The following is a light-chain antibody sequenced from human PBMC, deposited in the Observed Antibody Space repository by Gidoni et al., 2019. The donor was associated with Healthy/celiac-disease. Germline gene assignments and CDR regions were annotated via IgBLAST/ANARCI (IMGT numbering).Light chain of an antibody. CDR2: GAS. V-gene: IGKV3-20*01. Sequence: EIVLTQSPGPLSLSPGERATLSCRASQSFSSSYLAWYQQKPGQAPRLLIYGASSRATGIPDRFSGSGSGTDFTLTISRLEPEDFAVYYCQQYGSSPPITFGQGTRLEIK. CDR3: QQYGSSPPIT. CDR1: QSFSSSY. J-gene: IGKJ5*01.